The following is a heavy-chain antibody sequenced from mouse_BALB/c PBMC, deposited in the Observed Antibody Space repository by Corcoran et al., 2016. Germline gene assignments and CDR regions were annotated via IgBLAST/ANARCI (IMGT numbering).Heavy chain of an antibody. J-gene: IGHJ3*01. CDR3: ARWGYVSSFSWFAY. CDR2: IYPGSGST. CDR1: GYTFTDYV. Sequence: QVQLQQSGPELVKPEASVKMSCTASGYTFTDYVLSWVKQRTGQGLEWIGEIYPGSGSTYYNEKFKGKTTLTSDKSSNTAYMQLSSLTSEDSAVYVFARWGYVSSFSWFAYWGQGTLVTVSA. D-gene: IGHD1-1*01. V-gene: IGHV1-77*01.